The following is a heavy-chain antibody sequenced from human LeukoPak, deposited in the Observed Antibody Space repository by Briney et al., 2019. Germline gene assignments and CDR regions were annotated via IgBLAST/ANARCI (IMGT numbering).Heavy chain of an antibody. Sequence: GGSLRLSCAASGFTFSSYAMSWVRQAPGKGLEWVSAISGSGGSTYYADSVKGRFTISRDNSKNTLYLQMNSLRAEDTAVYYCAKEHNSGYDYWRDRFDYWGQGTLVTVSS. CDR2: ISGSGGST. V-gene: IGHV3-23*01. D-gene: IGHD5-12*01. J-gene: IGHJ4*02. CDR3: AKEHNSGYDYWRDRFDY. CDR1: GFTFSSYA.